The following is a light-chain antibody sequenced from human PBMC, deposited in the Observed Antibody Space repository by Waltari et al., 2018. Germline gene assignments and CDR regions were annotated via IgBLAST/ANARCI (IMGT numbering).Light chain of an antibody. CDR2: VAS. V-gene: IGKV1-39*01. J-gene: IGKJ2*01. Sequence: IQMTQSPSSLSASVGHRVTITCRAIQSISTSLNWYQQIPGKAPKLLIYVASTLQSGVPSRFSGSGSGTDFSLTISSLQPEDFATYYCQQSYTTAYTFGQGTKLEIK. CDR3: QQSYTTAYT. CDR1: QSISTS.